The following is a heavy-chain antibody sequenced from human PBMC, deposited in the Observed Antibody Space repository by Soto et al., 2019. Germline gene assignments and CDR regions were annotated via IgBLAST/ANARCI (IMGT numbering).Heavy chain of an antibody. CDR2: ISGGGEDT. CDR3: AKEKAARRRSDY. Sequence: PGGSLRLSCAASGFTFGSFGMAWVRQAPGKGLEFLSAISGGGEDTYYADSVKGRFTISRDNSKTTLFLQMNSLSAEDTALYYCAKEKAARRRSDYWGQGILGTVSS. J-gene: IGHJ4*02. CDR1: GFTFGSFG. D-gene: IGHD6-6*01. V-gene: IGHV3-23*01.